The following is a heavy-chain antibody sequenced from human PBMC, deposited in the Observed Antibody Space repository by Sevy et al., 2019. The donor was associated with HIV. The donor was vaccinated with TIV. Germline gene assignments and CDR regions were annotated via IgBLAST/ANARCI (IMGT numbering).Heavy chain of an antibody. J-gene: IGHJ6*02. CDR1: GGTFSSYA. Sequence: ASVKVSCKASGGTFSSYAISWVRQAPGQGLEWMGGIIPIFGTANYAQKFQGRVTITADESTSTAYMELGSLRSEDTAVYYCARDRDFSHGMDVWGQGTTVTVSS. CDR3: ARDRDFSHGMDV. CDR2: IIPIFGTA. V-gene: IGHV1-69*13. D-gene: IGHD3-3*01.